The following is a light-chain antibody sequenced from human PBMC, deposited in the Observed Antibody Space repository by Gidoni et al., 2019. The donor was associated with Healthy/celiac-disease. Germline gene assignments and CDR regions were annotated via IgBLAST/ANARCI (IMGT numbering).Light chain of an antibody. V-gene: IGKV1-5*03. CDR1: QSISSW. Sequence: DIQMTQSPSTLPASVGDSVTITCRASQSISSWLAWYHQKPGKAPKLLIYKASSLESGVPSRFSGSGSGTEFTLTISSLQPDDFATYYCQQYNSYSPLLTFGGGTKVEIK. CDR3: QQYNSYSPLLT. CDR2: KAS. J-gene: IGKJ4*01.